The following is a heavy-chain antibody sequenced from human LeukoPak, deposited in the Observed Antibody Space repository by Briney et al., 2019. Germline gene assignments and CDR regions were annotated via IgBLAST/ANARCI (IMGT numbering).Heavy chain of an antibody. V-gene: IGHV4-4*07. Sequence: PSETLSLTCTVSGGSISSYYWSWIRQPAGKGLEWIGRIYTSGSTNYNPSLKSRVTMSVDTSKNQFSLKLSSVTAADTAVYYCARRGGYSSSSVYYYYCYMDVWGKGTTVTISS. CDR1: GGSISSYY. D-gene: IGHD6-13*01. CDR2: IYTSGST. CDR3: ARRGGYSSSSVYYYYCYMDV. J-gene: IGHJ6*03.